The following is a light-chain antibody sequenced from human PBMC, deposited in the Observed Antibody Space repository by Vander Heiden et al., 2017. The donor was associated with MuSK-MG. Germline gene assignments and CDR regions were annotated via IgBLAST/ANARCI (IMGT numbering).Light chain of an antibody. CDR3: QQYGSSFT. Sequence: IVLTQSPGTLSLSPGERATLPCRASQTVSSGFLAWYQQKPGQAPRLLIYGASRRATGIPDRFSGSGSGTDFTLIISRLEPEDFAVYYCQQYGSSFTFGPGTKVDIK. V-gene: IGKV3-20*01. CDR1: QTVSSGF. CDR2: GAS. J-gene: IGKJ3*01.